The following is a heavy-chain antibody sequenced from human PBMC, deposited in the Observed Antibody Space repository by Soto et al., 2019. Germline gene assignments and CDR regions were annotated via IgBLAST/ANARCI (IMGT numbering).Heavy chain of an antibody. CDR3: ARDRFASSWSYFDY. V-gene: IGHV3-23*01. Sequence: GGSLRLSCAASGFTFSSYAMSWVRQAPGKGLEWVSVIGARSGSTYYADSVKGRFTISRDNSKNTLYLQMNSLRAEDTAVYYCARDRFASSWSYFDYWGQGTPVTVSS. CDR2: IGARSGST. CDR1: GFTFSSYA. D-gene: IGHD6-13*01. J-gene: IGHJ4*02.